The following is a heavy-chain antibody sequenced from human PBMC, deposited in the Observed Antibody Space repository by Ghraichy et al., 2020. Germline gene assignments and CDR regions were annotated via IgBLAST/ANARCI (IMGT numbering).Heavy chain of an antibody. CDR2: ISSNGNTI. CDR3: ARGSSTGWY. D-gene: IGHD6-19*01. V-gene: IGHV3-11*01. Sequence: GSLRLSCAASGFTFSDHYMSWIRQSPGKGLEWVSYISSNGNTIYYADSVKGRFTLSRDNAKNSVFLQMNSLRAEDTAMYYCARGSSTGWYWGQGTLVTVSS. J-gene: IGHJ4*02. CDR1: GFTFSDHY.